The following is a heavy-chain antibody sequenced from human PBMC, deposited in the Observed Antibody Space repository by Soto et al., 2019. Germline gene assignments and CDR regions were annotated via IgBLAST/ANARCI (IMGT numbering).Heavy chain of an antibody. V-gene: IGHV3-23*01. CDR1: GFTFRSFD. D-gene: IGHD1-26*01. CDR3: AKDGWGLPPDP. Sequence: EVQLLESGGGLVQPGGSLRLSCAASGFTFRSFDMSWVRQAPGKGLEWVSGISGVGGNTYYADSVKGRFTISRDNSKNTLHLQMNSLRVEDTAVYYCAKDGWGLPPDPGGQGTLVTVSS. CDR2: ISGVGGNT. J-gene: IGHJ5*02.